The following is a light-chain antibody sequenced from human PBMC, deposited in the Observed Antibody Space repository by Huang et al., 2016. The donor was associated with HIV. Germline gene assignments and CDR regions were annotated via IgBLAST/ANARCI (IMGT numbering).Light chain of an antibody. V-gene: IGKV3-20*01. J-gene: IGKJ2*01. Sequence: EVVLTQSPDTLSLSPGERSTLSCRASQSLGSSSLAWYQQKPGQPPRLLIYATSTRPTGIPDRISGSGSGTDFSLTVTRQEPEDFAVYYCQRYGSSPPYTFGQGTKLEI. CDR1: QSLGSSS. CDR3: QRYGSSPPYT. CDR2: ATS.